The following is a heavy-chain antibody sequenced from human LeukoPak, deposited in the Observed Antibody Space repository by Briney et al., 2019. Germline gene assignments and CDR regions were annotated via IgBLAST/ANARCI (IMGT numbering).Heavy chain of an antibody. J-gene: IGHJ3*01. V-gene: IGHV4-39*01. CDR3: ARNPPNSYDSSGRMGAFDV. CDR2: VHHSGIT. Sequence: SETLSLTCVVSGGFISSGGYYWGWIRHPPEKGLEWFGSVHHSGITYYNTSLKSRVTISVDKSKNQFSLELTSVTAADTAVYYCARNPPNSYDSSGRMGAFDVWGQGTMVTVSS. CDR1: GGFISSGGYY. D-gene: IGHD3-22*01.